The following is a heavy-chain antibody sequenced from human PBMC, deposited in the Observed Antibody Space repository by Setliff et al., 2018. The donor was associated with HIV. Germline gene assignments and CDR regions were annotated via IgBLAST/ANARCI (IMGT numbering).Heavy chain of an antibody. CDR2: MNPNSGNT. V-gene: IGHV1-8*01. J-gene: IGHJ4*02. Sequence: ASVKVSCKASGYTFTSYDINWVRQATGQGLEWMGWMNPNSGNTGYAQKFRGRVTMTRNTSISTAYMELSSLRSEDTAVYYCARGRELRYFDWPSSGDYWGQGTLVTVSS. CDR3: ARGRELRYFDWPSSGDY. D-gene: IGHD3-9*01. CDR1: GYTFTSYD.